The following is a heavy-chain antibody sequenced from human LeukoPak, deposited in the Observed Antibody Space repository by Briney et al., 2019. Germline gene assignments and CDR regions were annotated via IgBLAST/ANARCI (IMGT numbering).Heavy chain of an antibody. CDR1: GGSISSYY. CDR2: IYYSGST. Sequence: SETLSLTCAVSGGSISSYYWSWIRQPPGKGLEWIGYIYYSGSTNYNPSLKSRVTISVDTSKNQFSLKLSSVTAADTAVYYCARVGGNYYGAPRRAFDIWGQGTMVTVSS. D-gene: IGHD3-10*01. J-gene: IGHJ3*02. CDR3: ARVGGNYYGAPRRAFDI. V-gene: IGHV4-59*08.